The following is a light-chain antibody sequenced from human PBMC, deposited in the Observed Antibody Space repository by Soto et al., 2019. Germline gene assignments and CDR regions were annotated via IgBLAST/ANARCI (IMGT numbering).Light chain of an antibody. J-gene: IGKJ3*01. CDR1: QSVSSS. CDR2: GAS. Sequence: EIVMTQSPATLSVSPVERATLSCRASQSVSSSLAWYQQKPGQAPRLLIYGASTRATGIPARFSGSGSGTEFTLIISSLQSEDFAVYYCQQYNTWPFTFGPGTKVDIK. CDR3: QQYNTWPFT. V-gene: IGKV3-15*01.